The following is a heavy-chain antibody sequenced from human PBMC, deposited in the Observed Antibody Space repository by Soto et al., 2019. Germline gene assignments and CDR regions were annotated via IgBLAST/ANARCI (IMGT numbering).Heavy chain of an antibody. D-gene: IGHD3-16*01. V-gene: IGHV3-23*01. CDR3: AKGGISLYYYGIDV. Sequence: GGSLRLSCASSGFTFSNYAMSLVRQAPGKGLQWVSGISGSGGDTYYADSVKGRFTVSRDNSKNTLYLQMNSLRAEDTAVYYCAKGGISLYYYGIDVWGQGTTVTVSS. CDR2: ISGSGGDT. J-gene: IGHJ6*02. CDR1: GFTFSNYA.